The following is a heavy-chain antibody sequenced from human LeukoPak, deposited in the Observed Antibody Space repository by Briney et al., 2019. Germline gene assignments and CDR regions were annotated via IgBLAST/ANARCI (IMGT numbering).Heavy chain of an antibody. CDR2: ISSSSSYI. D-gene: IGHD2-21*01. CDR1: GFTFSSYS. CDR3: ASGAYCGGDCYSGDAFDI. V-gene: IGHV3-21*01. J-gene: IGHJ3*02. Sequence: VGSLRLSCAASGFTFSSYSMNWVRQAPGKGLEWVSSISSSSSYIYYADSVKGRFTISRDNAKNSLYLQMNSLRAEDTAVYYCASGAYCGGDCYSGDAFDIWGQGTMVTVSS.